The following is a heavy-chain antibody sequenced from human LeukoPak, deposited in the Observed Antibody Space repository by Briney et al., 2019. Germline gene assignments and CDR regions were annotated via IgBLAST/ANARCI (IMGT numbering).Heavy chain of an antibody. CDR3: TRDRPRYDYGDYRDTFDI. Sequence: GGSLRLSCSASGFTFGDYAMNWFRQAPGKGLEWVGFIRSKASGGTTEYAASVKGRFTISRDDSKSTAYLQMNSLKIEDTGLYYCTRDRPRYDYGDYRDTFDIWGQGTMVTVSS. V-gene: IGHV3-49*03. D-gene: IGHD4-17*01. J-gene: IGHJ3*02. CDR2: IRSKASGGTT. CDR1: GFTFGDYA.